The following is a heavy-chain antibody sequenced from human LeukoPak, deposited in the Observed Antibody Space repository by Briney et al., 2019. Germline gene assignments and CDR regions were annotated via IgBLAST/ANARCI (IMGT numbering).Heavy chain of an antibody. D-gene: IGHD5-18*01. CDR3: TTEQRGYSYGWIDY. J-gene: IGHJ4*02. V-gene: IGHV3-15*01. CDR1: GFTFSNAW. CDR2: IKSKTDGGTT. Sequence: PGGSLRLSCAASGFTFSNAWMSWVRQAPGKGLEWVGRIKSKTDGGTTEYAAPVKGRFTISRDDSKNTLYLQMNSLKTEDTAVYYCTTEQRGYSYGWIDYWGQGTLVTVSS.